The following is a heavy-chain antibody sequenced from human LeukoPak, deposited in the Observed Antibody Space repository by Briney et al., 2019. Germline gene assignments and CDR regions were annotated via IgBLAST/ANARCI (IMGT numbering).Heavy chain of an antibody. V-gene: IGHV1-18*01. Sequence: PEASVKVSCKASGYTFTSYGISWVRQAPGQGLEWMGWISAYNGNTNYAQKLQGRVTMTTDTSTSTAYMELRSLRSDDTAVYYCARVYSSGWYNAFDIWGQGTMVTVSS. CDR3: ARVYSSGWYNAFDI. CDR1: GYTFTSYG. J-gene: IGHJ3*02. CDR2: ISAYNGNT. D-gene: IGHD6-19*01.